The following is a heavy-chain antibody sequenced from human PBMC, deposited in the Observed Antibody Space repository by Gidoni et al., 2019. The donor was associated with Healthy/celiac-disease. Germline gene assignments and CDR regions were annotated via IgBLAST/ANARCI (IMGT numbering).Heavy chain of an antibody. D-gene: IGHD3-3*01. CDR3: ARGNGDFWSGYNYYYYMDV. V-gene: IGHV4-59*01. CDR2: IYYSGST. Sequence: QVQLQESGPGLVKPSETLSLTCTVSGGSISSYYWSWIRQPPGKGLEWIGYIYYSGSTNYNPSLKSRVTISVDTSKNQFSLKLSSVTAADTAVYYCARGNGDFWSGYNYYYYMDVWGKGTTVTVSS. CDR1: GGSISSYY. J-gene: IGHJ6*03.